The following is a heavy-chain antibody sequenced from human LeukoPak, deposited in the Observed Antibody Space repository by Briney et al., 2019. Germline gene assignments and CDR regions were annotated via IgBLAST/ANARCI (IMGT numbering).Heavy chain of an antibody. V-gene: IGHV3-23*01. CDR3: AKVEGIRYFDWLPPPAFDY. Sequence: PGGSLRLSCAASGFTFSSYAMSWVRQAPGKGLEWVSAISGSGGSTYYADSVKGRFTISRDNSKNTLYLQMNSLRAEDTAVYYCAKVEGIRYFDWLPPPAFDYWGQETLVTVSS. CDR1: GFTFSSYA. CDR2: ISGSGGST. J-gene: IGHJ4*02. D-gene: IGHD3-9*01.